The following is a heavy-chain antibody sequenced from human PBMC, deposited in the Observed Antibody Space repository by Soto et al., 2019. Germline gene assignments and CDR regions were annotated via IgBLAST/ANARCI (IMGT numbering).Heavy chain of an antibody. D-gene: IGHD5-12*01. J-gene: IGHJ4*02. Sequence: GGSLRLSCAASGFTFSSYAMSWVRQAPGKELGWVSAISGSGGSTYYADSVKGRFTITRDNSKNTLYLQMKSRRAEDTAGNYCAKVGNRGVVATIRGVFGYWGQGTLVTVSS. CDR3: AKVGNRGVVATIRGVFGY. CDR2: ISGSGGST. CDR1: GFTFSSYA. V-gene: IGHV3-23*01.